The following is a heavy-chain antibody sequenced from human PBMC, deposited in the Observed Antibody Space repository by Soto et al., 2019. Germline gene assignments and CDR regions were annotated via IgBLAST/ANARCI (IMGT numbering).Heavy chain of an antibody. V-gene: IGHV4-34*01. CDR2: INHSGST. D-gene: IGHD3-9*01. Sequence: SETLSLTCAVYGGSFSGYYWSWIRQPPGKGLEWIGEINHSGSTNYNPSLKSRVTISVDTSKNQFSLKLSSVTAADTAVYYCARRRLYYDILTGSDYYYYYGMDVWGQGTTVTVSS. J-gene: IGHJ6*02. CDR3: ARRRLYYDILTGSDYYYYYGMDV. CDR1: GGSFSGYY.